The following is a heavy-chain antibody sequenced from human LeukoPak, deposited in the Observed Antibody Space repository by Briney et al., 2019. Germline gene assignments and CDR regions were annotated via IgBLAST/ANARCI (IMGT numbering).Heavy chain of an antibody. CDR2: INPNSGGT. Sequence: GASVKVSCKASGYTFTGYYMHWVRQAPGQGLEWMGWINPNSGGTNYAQKFQGRVTVTRDTSITTAYMELSRLRSDDTAVYCCARDSGDGYNLFDYWGQGTLVTVSS. CDR3: ARDSGDGYNLFDY. J-gene: IGHJ4*02. V-gene: IGHV1-2*02. CDR1: GYTFTGYY. D-gene: IGHD5-24*01.